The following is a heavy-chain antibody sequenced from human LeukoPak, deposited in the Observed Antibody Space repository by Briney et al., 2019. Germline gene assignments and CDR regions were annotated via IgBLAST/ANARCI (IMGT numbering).Heavy chain of an antibody. CDR1: SDSIGKYY. D-gene: IGHD3-9*01. CDR2: ISKRGTGTAST. J-gene: IGHJ4*02. Sequence: PSETLSLTCTVSSDSIGKYYWSWIRQSPGKGLEWMGYISKRGTGTASTKYNPSLESRATMSVDTSKNQLSMNLISLTAADTAVYFCASRFVSKHYFEHWGQGILVSVS. V-gene: IGHV4-4*08. CDR3: ASRFVSKHYFEH.